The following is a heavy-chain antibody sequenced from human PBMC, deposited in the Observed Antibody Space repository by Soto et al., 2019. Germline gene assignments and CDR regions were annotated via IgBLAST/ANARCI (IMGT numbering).Heavy chain of an antibody. J-gene: IGHJ4*02. V-gene: IGHV4-38-2*02. CDR1: SYSIGSGYY. CDR3: ARDPRCSGTSCYLLDY. Sequence: PSETLSLTCAVSSYSIGSGYYWGWIRQPPGKGLEWIGSMFHSGSTYYNPSLESRLTISLDTSKNQFSLKLTSVTSADTAVYYCARDPRCSGTSCYLLDYWGQGTLVTVSS. CDR2: MFHSGST. D-gene: IGHD2-2*01.